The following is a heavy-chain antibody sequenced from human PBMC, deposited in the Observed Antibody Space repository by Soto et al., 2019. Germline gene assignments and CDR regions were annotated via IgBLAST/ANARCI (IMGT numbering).Heavy chain of an antibody. CDR2: MNPNSGNT. CDR1: GYTFTSYD. CDR3: ARINCSSTSCYAEHYYYYYMDV. V-gene: IGHV1-8*01. J-gene: IGHJ6*03. D-gene: IGHD2-2*01. Sequence: ASVKVSCKASGYTFTSYDINWVRQATGQGLEWMGWMNPNSGNTGYAQKFQGRVTMTRKTSISTAYMELSSLRSEDTAVYYCARINCSSTSCYAEHYYYYYMDVWGKWTTVTVSS.